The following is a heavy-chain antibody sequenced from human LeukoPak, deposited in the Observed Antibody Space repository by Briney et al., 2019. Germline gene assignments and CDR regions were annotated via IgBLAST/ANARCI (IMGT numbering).Heavy chain of an antibody. J-gene: IGHJ4*02. CDR3: AKDRRELARTVFDY. CDR1: GFTFSSYG. Sequence: GGSLRLSCAASGFTFSSYGMHWVRQAPGKGLEWVAFIRYDGSNKYYADSVKGRFTISRENSKNTLYLQMNSLRAEDTAVYYCAKDRRELARTVFDYWGQGTLVTVSS. D-gene: IGHD1-26*01. CDR2: IRYDGSNK. V-gene: IGHV3-30*02.